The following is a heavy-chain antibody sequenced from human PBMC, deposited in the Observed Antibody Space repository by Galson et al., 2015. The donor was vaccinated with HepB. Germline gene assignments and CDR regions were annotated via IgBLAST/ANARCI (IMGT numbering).Heavy chain of an antibody. V-gene: IGHV1-8*01. Sequence: SVKVSCKASGYTFTSYDINWVRQATGQGLEWMGWMNPNSGNTGYAQKFQGRVTMTRNTSISTACMDLSSLRSEDTAVYYCARGVESGVLRFLEWLPAIDYYYYYMDVWGKGTTVTVSS. CDR3: ARGVESGVLRFLEWLPAIDYYYYYMDV. D-gene: IGHD3-3*01. CDR2: MNPNSGNT. J-gene: IGHJ6*03. CDR1: GYTFTSYD.